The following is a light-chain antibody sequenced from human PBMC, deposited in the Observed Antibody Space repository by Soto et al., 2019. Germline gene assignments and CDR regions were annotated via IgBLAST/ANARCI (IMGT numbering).Light chain of an antibody. V-gene: IGKV1-39*01. Sequence: DMEMTQSPSSLSASVGDRVTITCRPSQTISNLINWYQQKPGKAPNLLIYAASSLQPGVPSRFSGSASGTDFTLTISSLQPEDFATYYCQQSYGTRYTFGQGTKLEIK. CDR1: QTISNL. J-gene: IGKJ2*01. CDR2: AAS. CDR3: QQSYGTRYT.